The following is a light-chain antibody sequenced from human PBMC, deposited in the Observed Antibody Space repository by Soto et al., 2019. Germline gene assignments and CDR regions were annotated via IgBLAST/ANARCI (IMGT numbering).Light chain of an antibody. CDR1: QSVSSN. CDR2: GAS. V-gene: IGKV3-15*01. J-gene: IGKJ4*01. Sequence: IVMTQSPATLSVSPGERATLSCRASQSVSSNLAWYQQKLGQAPRLLIYGASTRATGIPARFSGSGSGTEVTLTISSLQSEDFAVYYCQQYNNWPPLTFGGGTKVEIK. CDR3: QQYNNWPPLT.